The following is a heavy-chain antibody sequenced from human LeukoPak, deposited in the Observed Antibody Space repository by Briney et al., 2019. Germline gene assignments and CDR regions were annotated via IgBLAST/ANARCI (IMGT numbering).Heavy chain of an antibody. CDR3: ARGGAGDGYNYGSFDY. D-gene: IGHD5-24*01. V-gene: IGHV4-39*01. J-gene: IGHJ4*02. Sequence: SETLSLTCTVSGGSISSSSYYWGWIRQPPRKGLEWIGSIYYNGSTYYNPSLKSRVTISVDTSKNQFSLKLSSVTAADMAVYYCARGGAGDGYNYGSFDYWGQGTLVTVSS. CDR1: GGSISSSSYY. CDR2: IYYNGST.